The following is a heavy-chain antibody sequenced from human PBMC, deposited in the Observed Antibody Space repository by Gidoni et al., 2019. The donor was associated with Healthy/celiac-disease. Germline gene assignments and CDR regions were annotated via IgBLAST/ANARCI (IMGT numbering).Heavy chain of an antibody. Sequence: QLQLQASGPGLVKLSETLSLTCTVSGGSISSSSYYWGWIRQPPGKGLEWIGSIYYSGSTYYNPSLKSRVTISVDTSKNQFSLKLSSVTAADTAVYYCARLAVTTSYYFDYWGQGTLVTVSS. CDR3: ARLAVTTSYYFDY. CDR2: IYYSGST. CDR1: GGSISSSSYY. J-gene: IGHJ4*02. V-gene: IGHV4-39*01. D-gene: IGHD4-17*01.